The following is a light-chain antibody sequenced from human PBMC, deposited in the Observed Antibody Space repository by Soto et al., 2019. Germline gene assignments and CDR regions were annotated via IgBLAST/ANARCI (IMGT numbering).Light chain of an antibody. J-gene: IGKJ1*01. V-gene: IGKV3-20*01. CDR3: QQYGSSPQT. Sequence: EIVLTQSPGTLSLSPGQRATLSCRASQSVNSSYLAWFQQKPGQAPRLLNYGASTRATGIPDRFSGSGAGTDFTLTISILEPEDFAVYYCQQYGSSPQTFGQGTKVEIK. CDR2: GAS. CDR1: QSVNSSY.